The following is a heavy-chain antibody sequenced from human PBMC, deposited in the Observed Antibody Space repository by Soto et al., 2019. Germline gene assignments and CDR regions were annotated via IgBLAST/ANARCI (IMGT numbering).Heavy chain of an antibody. Sequence: EASVKVSCKASGYTFTGHYIHWVRQVPGQGLEWMGWIYPKSGGTKYAQKFQGRVTMTRDTSISTVYMDLSRLRFDDTAVYYCARRALTTVTTVGLDSWGQGAPVTVSS. CDR3: ARRALTTVTTVGLDS. J-gene: IGHJ4*02. CDR1: GYTFTGHY. CDR2: IYPKSGGT. D-gene: IGHD4-17*01. V-gene: IGHV1-2*02.